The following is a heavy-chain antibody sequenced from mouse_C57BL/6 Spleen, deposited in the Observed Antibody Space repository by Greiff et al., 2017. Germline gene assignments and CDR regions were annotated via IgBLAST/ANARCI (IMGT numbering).Heavy chain of an antibody. V-gene: IGHV1-85*01. D-gene: IGHD3-2*02. CDR3: ARGAAQALDY. J-gene: IGHJ2*01. CDR2: IYPRDGST. Sequence: VQVVESGPELVKPGASVKLSCKASGYTFTSYDINWVKQRPGQGLEWIGWIYPRDGSTKYNEKFKGKATLTVDTSSSTAYMELHSLTSEDSAVYFCARGAAQALDYWGQGTTLTVSS. CDR1: GYTFTSYD.